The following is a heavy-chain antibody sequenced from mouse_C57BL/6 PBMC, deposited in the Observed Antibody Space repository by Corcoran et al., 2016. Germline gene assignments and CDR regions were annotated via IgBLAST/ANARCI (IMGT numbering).Heavy chain of an antibody. D-gene: IGHD2-1*01. CDR3: ARDGNWYFDV. V-gene: IGHV9-3*01. Sequence: QIQLVQSGPELKKPGETVKISCKASGYTFTTYGMSWVKQAPGKGLKWMGWINTYSGVPTYADDFKGRFAFSLETSASTAYLQINNLKNEDTATYFWARDGNWYFDVWGTGTTVTVSS. CDR2: INTYSGVP. J-gene: IGHJ1*03. CDR1: GYTFTTYG.